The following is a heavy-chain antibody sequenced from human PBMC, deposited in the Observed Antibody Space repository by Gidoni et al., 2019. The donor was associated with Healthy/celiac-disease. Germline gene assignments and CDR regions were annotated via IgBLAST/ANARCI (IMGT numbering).Heavy chain of an antibody. J-gene: IGHJ4*02. D-gene: IGHD6-19*01. V-gene: IGHV1-2*04. Sequence: VKVSCKASGYTFTGYYMHWVRQAPGQGLEWMGWINPNSGGTNYAQKFQGWVTMTRDTSISTAYMELSRLRSDDTAVYYCARGEQWLTTEFDYWGQGTLVTVSS. CDR1: GYTFTGYY. CDR3: ARGEQWLTTEFDY. CDR2: INPNSGGT.